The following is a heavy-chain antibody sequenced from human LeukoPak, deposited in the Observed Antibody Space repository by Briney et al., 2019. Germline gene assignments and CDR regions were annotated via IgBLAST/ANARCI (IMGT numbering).Heavy chain of an antibody. Sequence: GGSLRLSCAASGFTFSSYAMSWVRQAPGKGLEWVSAISGSGGSTYYADSVKGRFTISRDNSKNTLYLQMNSLRVEDTALYYCPRGQSYWGADCCDWGRGPLVPFSS. CDR1: GFTFSSYA. J-gene: IGHJ4*02. CDR2: ISGSGGST. V-gene: IGHV3-23*01. D-gene: IGHD2-21*02. CDR3: PRGQSYWGADCCD.